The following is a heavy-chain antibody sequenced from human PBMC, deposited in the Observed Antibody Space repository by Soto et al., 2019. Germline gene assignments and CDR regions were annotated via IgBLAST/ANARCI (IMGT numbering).Heavy chain of an antibody. D-gene: IGHD2-2*01. CDR2: ISYDGSNK. Sequence: QVQLVESGGGVVQPGRSLRLSCAASGFTFSSYGMHWVRQAPGKGLEWVAVISYDGSNKYYADSVKGLFTISRDNSKNTLYLQMNSLGAEDTAVYYCAKGVVVPVAIPDYYGMDVWGQGTTVSVSS. CDR3: AKGVVVPVAIPDYYGMDV. J-gene: IGHJ6*02. CDR1: GFTFSSYG. V-gene: IGHV3-30*18.